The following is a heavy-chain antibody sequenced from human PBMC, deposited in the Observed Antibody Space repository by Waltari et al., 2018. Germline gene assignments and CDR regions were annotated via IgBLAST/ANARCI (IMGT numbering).Heavy chain of an antibody. J-gene: IGHJ2*01. V-gene: IGHV3-7*01. CDR3: ARDSLATGYWYFDQ. CDR1: GFSFRNYW. D-gene: IGHD6-25*01. CDR2: IKQAGSGT. Sequence: EVQLVESGGGLVQPGGSLKLSCAASGFSFRNYWRRWVRQAPGKGLGCVASIKQAGSGTYFVDSLKGRFTISRDNTENSMYLQMDSLRAEDTAHYYCARDSLATGYWYFDQWGRGTLVTVSS.